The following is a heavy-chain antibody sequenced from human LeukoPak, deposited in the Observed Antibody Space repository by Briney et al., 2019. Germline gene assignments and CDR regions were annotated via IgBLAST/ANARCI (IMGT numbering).Heavy chain of an antibody. V-gene: IGHV4-38-2*01. J-gene: IGHJ5*02. CDR3: ARNWYCSSTSCIRAGWFDP. Sequence: TSETLSLTCAVSGYSISSGYYWGWIRQPPGKGLEWIGSIYHSGSTYYNPSLKSRVTISVDTSKNQFSLKLSSVTAADTAVYYCARNWYCSSTSCIRAGWFDPWGQGTLVTVSS. CDR1: GYSISSGYY. CDR2: IYHSGST. D-gene: IGHD2-2*01.